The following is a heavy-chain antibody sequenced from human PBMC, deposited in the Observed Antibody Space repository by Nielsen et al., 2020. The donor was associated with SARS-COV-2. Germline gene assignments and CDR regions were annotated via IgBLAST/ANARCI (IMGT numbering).Heavy chain of an antibody. D-gene: IGHD2-15*01. CDR1: GFTFSTYG. V-gene: IGHV3-30*18. CDR2: ISYDGSNK. J-gene: IGHJ4*02. Sequence: GGSLRLSCAASGFTFSTYGMHWARQAPGKGLEWVAAISYDGSNKYYVDSVKGRITISRDNSKNTLYLQMSSLREEDTAVYYCAKDWTAIVVVPSGGVDYWGQGTLVTVSS. CDR3: AKDWTAIVVVPSGGVDY.